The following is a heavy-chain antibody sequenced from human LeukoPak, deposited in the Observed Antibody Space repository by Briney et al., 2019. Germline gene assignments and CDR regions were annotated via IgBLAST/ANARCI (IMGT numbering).Heavy chain of an antibody. D-gene: IGHD2-8*01. J-gene: IGHJ6*03. CDR2: IYTSGST. V-gene: IGHV4-4*07. CDR1: GGSFSIYY. Sequence: ASETLSLTCTVSGGSFSIYYWSWIRQPAGKGLEWIGRIYTSGSTNYIPSLKSRVTMSVDTSKNQFSLNLSSVTAADTAVYYCARGPVRDYMDVWGKGTTVTVSS. CDR3: ARGPVRDYMDV.